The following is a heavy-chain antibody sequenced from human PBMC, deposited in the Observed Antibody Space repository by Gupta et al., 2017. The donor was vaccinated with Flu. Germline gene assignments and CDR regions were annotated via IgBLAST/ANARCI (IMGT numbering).Heavy chain of an antibody. CDR2: IIPIFGTA. Sequence: GAEVKKPGSSVKVSCKASGGTFSSYAISWVRQAPGQGLEWMGGIIPIFGTANYAQKFQGRVTITADKSTSTAYMELSSLISEDTAVYYCARDRKYGAVAGTYYYYGMDVWGQGTTVTVSS. CDR3: ARDRKYGAVAGTYYYYGMDV. D-gene: IGHD6-19*01. J-gene: IGHJ6*02. CDR1: GGTFSSYA. V-gene: IGHV1-69*06.